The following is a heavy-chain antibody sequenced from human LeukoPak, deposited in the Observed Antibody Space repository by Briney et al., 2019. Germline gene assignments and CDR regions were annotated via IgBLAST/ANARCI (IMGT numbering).Heavy chain of an antibody. J-gene: IGHJ4*02. CDR2: ISGSGGST. CDR3: AKDLVRMEPSCWDY. Sequence: QSGGSLRLSCAASGFTFSNAWMSWVRQAPGKGLEWVSAISGSGGSTYYADSVKGRFTISRDNSKNTLYLQMNSLRAEDTAVYYCAKDLVRMEPSCWDYRGQGTLVTVSS. V-gene: IGHV3-23*01. D-gene: IGHD2-8*01. CDR1: GFTFSNAW.